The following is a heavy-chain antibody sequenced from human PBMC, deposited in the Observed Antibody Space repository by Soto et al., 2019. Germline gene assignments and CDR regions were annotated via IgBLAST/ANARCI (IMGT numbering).Heavy chain of an antibody. CDR3: ARYDAFKAFDL. V-gene: IGHV3-21*06. CDR1: GFTFYSYR. Sequence: PWGSLRLSCAASGFTFYSYRVNWVRQAPGKGLEWVASISSGSVYIDFADSVKGRFTISRDDVTNSVSLQMDSLRVEDTGIYYCARYDAFKAFDLWGQRTMVTV. CDR2: ISSGSVYI. J-gene: IGHJ3*01. D-gene: IGHD1-1*01.